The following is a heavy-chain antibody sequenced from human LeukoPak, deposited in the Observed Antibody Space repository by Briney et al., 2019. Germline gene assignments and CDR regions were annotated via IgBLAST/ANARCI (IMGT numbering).Heavy chain of an antibody. V-gene: IGHV3-48*01. CDR3: ARGYSRYYYYMDV. CDR1: GFTFSSSS. Sequence: GGSLRLSCAASGFTFSSSSMNWVRQAPGKGLEWVSYISSSSSTVYYADSVKGRFTISRDNAKNSLYLQMNSLRAEDTAVYYCARGYSRYYYYMDVWGKGTTVTVSS. D-gene: IGHD1-26*01. CDR2: ISSSSSTV. J-gene: IGHJ6*03.